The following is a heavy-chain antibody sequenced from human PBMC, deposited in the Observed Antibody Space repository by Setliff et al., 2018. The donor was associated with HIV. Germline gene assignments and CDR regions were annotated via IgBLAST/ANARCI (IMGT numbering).Heavy chain of an antibody. CDR1: GDTFRSYA. CDR2: IVPTLGSV. Sequence: AASVKVSCKASGDTFRSYAISWVRQAPGQGLEWMGRIVPTLGSVNYAQKFQGRVTITADKPTTTAYMQIVGLTSEDTAIYYCARVIGDDFWSGTSNWFDPWGQGTVVTVSS. CDR3: ARVIGDDFWSGTSNWFDP. J-gene: IGHJ5*02. V-gene: IGHV1-69*04. D-gene: IGHD3-3*01.